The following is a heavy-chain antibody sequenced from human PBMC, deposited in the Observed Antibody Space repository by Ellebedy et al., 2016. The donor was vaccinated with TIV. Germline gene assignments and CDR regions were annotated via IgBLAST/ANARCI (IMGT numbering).Heavy chain of an antibody. J-gene: IGHJ4*02. D-gene: IGHD2-15*01. V-gene: IGHV3-53*01. CDR2: IYSSGGT. CDR3: AKDDI. Sequence: GGSLTLSCAASGFTVSSNYMSWVRQAPGRGLEWVSTIYSSGGTYYAGSVKGRFTISRDNSKNTLYLQMNSLRAEDTAVYYCAKDDIWGQGTLVTVSS. CDR1: GFTVSSNY.